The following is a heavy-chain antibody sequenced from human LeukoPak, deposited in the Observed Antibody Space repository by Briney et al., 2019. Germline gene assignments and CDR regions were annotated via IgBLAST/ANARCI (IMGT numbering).Heavy chain of an antibody. V-gene: IGHV3-11*04. CDR2: ISSSRSTI. J-gene: IGHJ6*02. CDR1: GGSISSSSYY. Sequence: LSLTCTVSGGSISSSSYYWGWIRQPPGKGLEWVSFISSSRSTIYYTDSVKGRFTISRDNAKNSLFLQMNSLRAEDTAVYYCARLNEATIPNYYYGMDVWGQGTTVTVSS. CDR3: ARLNEATIPNYYYGMDV. D-gene: IGHD5-12*01.